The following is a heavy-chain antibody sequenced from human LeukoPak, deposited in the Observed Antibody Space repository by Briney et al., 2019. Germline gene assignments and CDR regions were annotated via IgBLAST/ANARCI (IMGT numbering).Heavy chain of an antibody. Sequence: GESLKISCKGSGYRFTSYWIAWVRQMPGRGLEWMGTIYPDDSETRYSPSSQGQVTISADKSISTAYLQWSTLEASDTATYYCARPSSGTYYGMDVWGQGTTVTVSS. CDR2: IYPDDSET. D-gene: IGHD1-26*01. J-gene: IGHJ6*02. CDR1: GYRFTSYW. V-gene: IGHV5-51*01. CDR3: ARPSSGTYYGMDV.